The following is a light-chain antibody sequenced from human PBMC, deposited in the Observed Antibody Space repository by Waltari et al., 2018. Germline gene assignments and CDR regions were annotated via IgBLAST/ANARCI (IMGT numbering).Light chain of an antibody. J-gene: IGKJ2*01. V-gene: IGKV1-39*01. CDR1: QSITGY. CDR3: QQSYSTPYT. Sequence: DIQMTQSPSSLSASVGARVTISCRASQSITGYLNWYQQKPVQAPKLLVYTASSLQSGSPLRFSGSGSGTDFTLTISSLQPEDFATYYCQQSYSTPYTFGQGTKLEIK. CDR2: TAS.